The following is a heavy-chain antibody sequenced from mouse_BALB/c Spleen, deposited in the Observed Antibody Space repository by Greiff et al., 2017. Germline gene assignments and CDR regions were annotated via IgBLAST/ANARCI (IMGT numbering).Heavy chain of an antibody. J-gene: IGHJ3*01. CDR3: AREGVYGPFAY. D-gene: IGHD1-2*01. CDR1: GYAFTNYL. V-gene: IGHV1-54*01. Sequence: QVQLQQSGAELVRPGTSVKVSCKASGYAFTNYLIEWVKQRPGQGLEWIGVINPGSGGTNYNEKFQGKATLTADKSSSTAYMQLSSLTSDDSAVYFCAREGVYGPFAYWGQGTLVTVSA. CDR2: INPGSGGT.